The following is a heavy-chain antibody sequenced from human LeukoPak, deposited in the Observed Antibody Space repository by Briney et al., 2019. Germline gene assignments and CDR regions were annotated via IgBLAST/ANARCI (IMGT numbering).Heavy chain of an antibody. J-gene: IGHJ4*02. CDR1: GYTCTNFG. CDR3: ARDRDYGDYNTQDLFVY. V-gene: IGHV1-18*01. Sequence: ASVTVSCKASGYTCTNFGISWVRQAPGQGLEWMGWISAYNGNTNYAQRLQGRVTMTTDTSTSTAYMELRSLRSDDTAVYYCARDRDYGDYNTQDLFVYWGQGTLVTVSS. D-gene: IGHD4-17*01. CDR2: ISAYNGNT.